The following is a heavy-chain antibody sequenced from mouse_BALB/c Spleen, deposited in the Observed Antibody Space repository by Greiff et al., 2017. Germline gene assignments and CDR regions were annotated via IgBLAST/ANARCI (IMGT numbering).Heavy chain of an antibody. CDR1: GFTFSSYA. V-gene: IGHV5-9-3*01. D-gene: IGHD2-14*01. CDR3: ARRVRRNYYAIDY. Sequence: EVKLVESGGGLVKPGGSLKLSCAASGFTFSSYAMSWVRQTPEKRLEWVANSSSGGSYTYYPDSVKGRFTISRDNAKNTLYLQMSSLRSEDTAMYYCARRVRRNYYAIDYSVQLPSVTVSS. CDR2: SSSGGSYT. J-gene: IGHJ4*01.